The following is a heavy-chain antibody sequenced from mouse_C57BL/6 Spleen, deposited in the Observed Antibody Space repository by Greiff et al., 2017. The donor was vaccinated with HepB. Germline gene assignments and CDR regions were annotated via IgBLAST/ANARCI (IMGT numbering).Heavy chain of an antibody. CDR2: IDPSDSET. V-gene: IGHV1-52*01. CDR1: GYTFTSYW. Sequence: VQLQQSGAELVRPGSSVKLSCKASGYTFTSYWMHWVKQRPIQGLEWIGNIDPSDSETHYNQKFKDKATLTVDTSSSTAYMQLSSLTSEDSAVYYCARDSSGYGYAMDYWGQGTSVTVSS. CDR3: ARDSSGYGYAMDY. D-gene: IGHD3-2*02. J-gene: IGHJ4*01.